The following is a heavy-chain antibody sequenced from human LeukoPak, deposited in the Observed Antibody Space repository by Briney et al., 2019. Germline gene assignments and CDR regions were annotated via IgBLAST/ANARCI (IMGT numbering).Heavy chain of an antibody. CDR2: FDPEDGET. J-gene: IGHJ4*02. Sequence: GASVKVSCKVSGYTLTELSMHWVRQAPGKGLEWMGGFDPEDGETIYAQEFQGRVTMTEDTSTDTAYMELSSLRSEDTAVYYCATVRRYYDYVWGSYRPGPFDYWGQGTLVTVSS. CDR1: GYTLTELS. D-gene: IGHD3-16*02. V-gene: IGHV1-24*01. CDR3: ATVRRYYDYVWGSYRPGPFDY.